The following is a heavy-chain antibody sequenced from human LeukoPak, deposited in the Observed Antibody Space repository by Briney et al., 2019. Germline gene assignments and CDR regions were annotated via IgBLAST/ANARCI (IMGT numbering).Heavy chain of an antibody. CDR1: GGSFTNYY. J-gene: IGHJ4*02. CDR3: ARAGSAHADFDY. Sequence: PSETLSLTCTVSGGSFTNYYWSWIRQPPGKGLEWIGYIYYSGSTNYYPSLKSRATISVDTSKNQFSLKLSSVTAADTAVYYCARAGSAHADFDYWGQGTLVTVSS. CDR2: IYYSGST. D-gene: IGHD2-15*01. V-gene: IGHV4-59*01.